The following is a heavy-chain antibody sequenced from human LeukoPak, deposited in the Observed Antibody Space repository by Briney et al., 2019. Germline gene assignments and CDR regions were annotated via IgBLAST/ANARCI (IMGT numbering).Heavy chain of an antibody. V-gene: IGHV3-64*01. D-gene: IGHD6-13*01. Sequence: GGSLRLSCEASGFTFSAYWMSWVRQAPGKGLEYVSAISSNGGSTYYANSVKGRFTISRDNSKNTLYLQMGSLRAEDMAVYYCARDLAISSSWYRITVAPFDPWGQGTLVTVSS. CDR2: ISSNGGST. CDR3: ARDLAISSSWYRITVAPFDP. CDR1: GFTFSAYW. J-gene: IGHJ5*02.